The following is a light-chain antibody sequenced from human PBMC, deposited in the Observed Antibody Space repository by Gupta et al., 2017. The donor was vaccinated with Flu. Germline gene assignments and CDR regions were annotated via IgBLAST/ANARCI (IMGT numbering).Light chain of an antibody. V-gene: IGKV1-39*01. CDR1: QSISSY. J-gene: IGKJ1*01. Sequence: DIQMTQSPSSLSASVGDRVTITCRASQSISSYLNWYQQKPWKAPKLLIYAASSLQSGVPSRFSGTGSGTDFTLTISMLHPEDFATYYCQQSDSTPRTFGQGTKVEIK. CDR3: QQSDSTPRT. CDR2: AAS.